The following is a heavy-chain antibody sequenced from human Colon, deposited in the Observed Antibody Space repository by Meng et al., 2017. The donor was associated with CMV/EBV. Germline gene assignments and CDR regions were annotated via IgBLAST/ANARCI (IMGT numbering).Heavy chain of an antibody. CDR2: IKSDGSKT. V-gene: IGHV3-74*03. Sequence: GESLKISCAASGFSFSNYAMNWVRQVPGKGLVWVSRIKSDGSKTEYADSVRGRFTISRDNAKDTLYLEMNTLRVEDTAVYYCTRDAGSSTSMDYWGQGTLVTVSS. CDR1: GFSFSNYA. D-gene: IGHD6-6*01. J-gene: IGHJ4*02. CDR3: TRDAGSSTSMDY.